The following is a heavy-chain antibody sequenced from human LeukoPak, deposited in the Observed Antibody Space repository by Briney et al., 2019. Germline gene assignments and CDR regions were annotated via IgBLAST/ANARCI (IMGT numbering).Heavy chain of an antibody. CDR3: AGTITIFGVAPYYFDY. CDR2: IYYSGST. Sequence: TSETLSLTCTVSGGSISSYYWSWIRQPPGKGLEWIGYIYYSGSTNYNPSLKSRVTISVDTSKNQFSLKLSSVTAADTAVYYCAGTITIFGVAPYYFDYWGQGTLVTVSS. V-gene: IGHV4-59*01. J-gene: IGHJ4*02. D-gene: IGHD3-3*01. CDR1: GGSISSYY.